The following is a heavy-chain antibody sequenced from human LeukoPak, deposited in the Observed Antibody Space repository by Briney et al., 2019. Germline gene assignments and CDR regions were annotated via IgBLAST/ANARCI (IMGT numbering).Heavy chain of an antibody. J-gene: IGHJ4*02. CDR3: ICSNPSFDS. D-gene: IGHD3-10*02. V-gene: IGHV3-74*01. CDR2: INSDGSET. CDR1: GVTPSSYW. Sequence: PGGSLRLSCAASGVTPSSYWMHWVHQVPGKGLVWVSRINSDGSETRYADSVKGRFTISRDNTKNTMYLQRNSLRTEDTAVYYCICSNPSFDSWGQGTLVTVSS.